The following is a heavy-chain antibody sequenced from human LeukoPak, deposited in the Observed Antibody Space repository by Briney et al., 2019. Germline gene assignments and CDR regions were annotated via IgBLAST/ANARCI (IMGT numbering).Heavy chain of an antibody. CDR2: INPNSGST. D-gene: IGHD3-22*01. Sequence: ASVKVSCKASGYTFTGYYMHWVRQAPGQGLDWMGWINPNSGSTNYAQKFQGRVTMTRDTSISTAYMELSRLRSDDTAVYCCATDSSGYQPFDYWGQGTQVTVSS. J-gene: IGHJ4*02. V-gene: IGHV1-2*02. CDR3: ATDSSGYQPFDY. CDR1: GYTFTGYY.